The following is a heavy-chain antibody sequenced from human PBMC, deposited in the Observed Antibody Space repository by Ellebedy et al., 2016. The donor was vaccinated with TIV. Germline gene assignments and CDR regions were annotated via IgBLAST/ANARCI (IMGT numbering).Heavy chain of an antibody. J-gene: IGHJ4*02. Sequence: GESLKISCTASGFTFSDYYMSWIRQAPGKGLEWVSYISSSSSYTNYADSVKGRFTISRDNAKNSLYLQMNSLRAEDTAIYYCAKGRSGTYIHHAFDYWGQGTLVTVSS. D-gene: IGHD1-14*01. CDR1: GFTFSDYY. CDR3: AKGRSGTYIHHAFDY. V-gene: IGHV3-11*05. CDR2: ISSSSSYT.